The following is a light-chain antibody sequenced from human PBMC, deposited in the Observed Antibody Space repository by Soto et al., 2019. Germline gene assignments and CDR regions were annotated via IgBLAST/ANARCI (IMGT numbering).Light chain of an antibody. CDR3: QQYNNWPPYT. J-gene: IGKJ2*01. CDR2: GAS. CDR1: QSVNSD. Sequence: EIVLTQSPATLSVSPGNRATLSCRASQSVNSDLAWYQQKPGQAPRLLIYGASTRATGTPTRFSGSGSGTEFTLIISSLQSEDFAVYFCQQYNNWPPYTFGQGTKLEIK. V-gene: IGKV3-15*01.